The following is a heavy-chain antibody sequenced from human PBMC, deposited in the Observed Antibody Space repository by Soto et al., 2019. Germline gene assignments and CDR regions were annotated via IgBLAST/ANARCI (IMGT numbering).Heavy chain of an antibody. J-gene: IGHJ3*02. Sequence: QVQLVESGGGVVQPGRSLRLSCAASGFTFSSYGMHWVRQAPGKGLEWVAVISYDGSNKYYADSVKGRFTISRDNSKNTLYLQMNRLRAEDTAVYYCAKGAADAFDIWGQGTMVTVSS. V-gene: IGHV3-30*18. CDR2: ISYDGSNK. CDR3: AKGAADAFDI. CDR1: GFTFSSYG. D-gene: IGHD2-15*01.